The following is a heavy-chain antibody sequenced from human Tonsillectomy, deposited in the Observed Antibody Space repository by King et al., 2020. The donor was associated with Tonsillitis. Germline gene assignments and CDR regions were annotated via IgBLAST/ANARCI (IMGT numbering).Heavy chain of an antibody. J-gene: IGHJ4*02. V-gene: IGHV1-8*01. CDR1: GYTFTSYD. D-gene: IGHD3-22*01. Sequence: EQLVQSGAEVKKPGASVKVSCKASGYTFTSYDINWVRQATGQGLEWMGWMNPNSGNTGYAQNFQGRVTMTRNTSISTAYMELSSLRSEDTAVYYCAGGSNYYDSSGYPLDYWGQGTLVTVSS. CDR3: AGGSNYYDSSGYPLDY. CDR2: MNPNSGNT.